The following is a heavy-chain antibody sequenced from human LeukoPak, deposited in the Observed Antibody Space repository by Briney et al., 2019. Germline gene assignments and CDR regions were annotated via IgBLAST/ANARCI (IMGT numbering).Heavy chain of an antibody. J-gene: IGHJ4*02. D-gene: IGHD3-22*01. CDR2: ISGGGVAI. CDR3: AKVGFDYYDSSGYYYFNY. V-gene: IGHV3-23*01. CDR1: GFTFSNHA. Sequence: PGGSLRLSCSASGFTFSNHAMSWVRQAPGKGLQWVSAISGGGVAIYYADSVKGRFTISRDNSKNTLYLQMNSLRAEDTAVYYCAKVGFDYYDSSGYYYFNYWGQGTLVTVSS.